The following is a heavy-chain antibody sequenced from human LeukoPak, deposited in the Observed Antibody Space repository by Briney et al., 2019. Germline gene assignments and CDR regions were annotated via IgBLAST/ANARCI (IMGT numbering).Heavy chain of an antibody. CDR2: IKSKTDGGTT. CDR3: TTVSEVGDI. Sequence: GGSLRLSCAASGFILNNYGVHWVRQAPGKGLEWVGRIKSKTDGGTTDYAAPVKGRFTISRDDSKNTLYLQMNSLKTEDTAVYYCTTVSEVGDIWGQGTMVTVSS. CDR1: GFILNNYG. D-gene: IGHD1-26*01. J-gene: IGHJ3*02. V-gene: IGHV3-15*01.